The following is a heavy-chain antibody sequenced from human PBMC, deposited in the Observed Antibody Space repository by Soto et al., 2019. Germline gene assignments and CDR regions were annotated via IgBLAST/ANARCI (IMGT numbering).Heavy chain of an antibody. J-gene: IGHJ2*01. V-gene: IGHV3-33*01. Sequence: QVQLVESGGGVVQPGRSLRLSCVASGFTFSSYGMYWVRQAPGKGLEWVALIWSDGSNKYYADSVKGRFTISRDNSGNTLYLQMNGLRAEDTAMYYWARDIWFDRSGNWYFDLWGRGTLVTVSS. CDR3: ARDIWFDRSGNWYFDL. D-gene: IGHD3-10*01. CDR1: GFTFSSYG. CDR2: IWSDGSNK.